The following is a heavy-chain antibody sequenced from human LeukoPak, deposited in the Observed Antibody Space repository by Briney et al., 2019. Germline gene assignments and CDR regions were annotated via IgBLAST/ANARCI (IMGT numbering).Heavy chain of an antibody. CDR1: GFTFSSYE. CDR3: ARDNYDSSGYYFD. V-gene: IGHV3-48*03. Sequence: GGSLRLSCAASGFTFSSYEMNWVRQAPGKGLEWVSYISSSGSTIYYADSVKGRFTITRDNAKNSLYLQMNSLRADDTAVYYCARDNYDSSGYYFDWGQGTLVTVSS. J-gene: IGHJ4*02. D-gene: IGHD3-22*01. CDR2: ISSSGSTI.